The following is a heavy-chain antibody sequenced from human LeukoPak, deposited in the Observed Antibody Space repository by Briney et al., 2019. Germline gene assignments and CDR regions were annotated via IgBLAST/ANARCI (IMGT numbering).Heavy chain of an antibody. D-gene: IGHD6-19*01. CDR3: AKDQQWLVSDFDY. J-gene: IGHJ4*02. CDR2: INWNGGST. Sequence: GGSLRLSCAASGFTFDDYGMSWVRHAPGKGLEWVSGINWNGGSTGYADSVKGRFTISRDNSKNTLYLQMNSLRAEDTAVYYCAKDQQWLVSDFDYWGQGTLVTVSS. V-gene: IGHV3-20*04. CDR1: GFTFDDYG.